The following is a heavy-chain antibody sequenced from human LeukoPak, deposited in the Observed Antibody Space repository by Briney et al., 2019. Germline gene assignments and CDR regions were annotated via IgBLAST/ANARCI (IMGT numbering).Heavy chain of an antibody. Sequence: GTSLKLSCAASGFTFSTYAMHWVRQLPGKGLEWVAVISHDGSNKYNADSVKGRFTISRDNSKNTLYLQMNSLRAEDTAVYYCARASYHYDSSNSKGAFDVWGQGTMVTVSS. CDR3: ARASYHYDSSNSKGAFDV. CDR2: ISHDGSNK. V-gene: IGHV3-30*19. CDR1: GFTFSTYA. J-gene: IGHJ3*01. D-gene: IGHD3-22*01.